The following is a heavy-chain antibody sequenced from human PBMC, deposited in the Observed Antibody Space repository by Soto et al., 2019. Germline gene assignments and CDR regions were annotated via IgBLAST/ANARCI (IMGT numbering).Heavy chain of an antibody. V-gene: IGHV3-23*01. CDR3: ARDQGYCSGGSCYVAGY. CDR2: ISGSGGST. J-gene: IGHJ4*02. CDR1: GFTFSSYA. D-gene: IGHD2-15*01. Sequence: EVQLLESGGGLVQPGGSLRLSCAASGFTFSSYAMSWVRQAPGKGLEWVSAISGSGGSTYYADSVKGRFTISRDNSKNTLYLQMNSLRAEDTAVYYCARDQGYCSGGSCYVAGYWGQGTLVTVSS.